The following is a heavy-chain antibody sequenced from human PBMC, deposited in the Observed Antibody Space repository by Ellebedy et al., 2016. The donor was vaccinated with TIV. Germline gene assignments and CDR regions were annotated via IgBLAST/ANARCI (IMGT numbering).Heavy chain of an antibody. Sequence: GESLKISXAASGFTFSDYYMSWIRQAPGKGLEWVSYISGGDSSIYYADSVKGRFTISRDNAKNSLYLQMNSLRAEDTAVYYCARDGHCSGGSCYDHWGQGTLVTVSS. D-gene: IGHD2-15*01. CDR3: ARDGHCSGGSCYDH. J-gene: IGHJ5*02. CDR2: ISGGDSSI. V-gene: IGHV3-11*01. CDR1: GFTFSDYY.